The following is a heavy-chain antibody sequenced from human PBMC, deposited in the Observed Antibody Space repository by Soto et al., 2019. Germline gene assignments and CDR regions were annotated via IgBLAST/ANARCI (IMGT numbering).Heavy chain of an antibody. V-gene: IGHV1-69*06. D-gene: IGHD3-22*01. CDR3: ARARLATMIVLPPDAFDI. CDR2: IIPIFGTA. CDR1: GGTFSSYA. J-gene: IGHJ3*02. Sequence: SVKVSCKASGGTFSSYAISWARQAPGQGLEWMGGIIPIFGTANYAQKFQGRVTITADKSTSTAYMELSSLRSEDTAVYYCARARLATMIVLPPDAFDIWGQGTMVTVSS.